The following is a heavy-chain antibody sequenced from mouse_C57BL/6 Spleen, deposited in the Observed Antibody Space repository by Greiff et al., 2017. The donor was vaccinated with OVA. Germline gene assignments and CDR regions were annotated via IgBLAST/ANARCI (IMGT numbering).Heavy chain of an antibody. CDR3: TGARGFITQGYCDV. CDR1: GYTFTSYW. D-gene: IGHD1-1*01. Sequence: VQLQQSGTVLARPGASVKMSCKTSGYTFTSYWMHWVKQRPGQGLEWIGAIYPGNSDTSYNQKFKGKAKLTAVTSASTAYMELSSLTNEDSAVYCCTGARGFITQGYCDVWGTGTTVTVSS. J-gene: IGHJ1*03. CDR2: IYPGNSDT. V-gene: IGHV1-5*01.